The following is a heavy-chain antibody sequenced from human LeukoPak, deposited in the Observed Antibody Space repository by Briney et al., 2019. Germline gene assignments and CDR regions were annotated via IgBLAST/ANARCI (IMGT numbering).Heavy chain of an antibody. V-gene: IGHV1-69*04. CDR3: ARDVPGIVGATYYYYYGMDV. CDR2: IIPILGIA. D-gene: IGHD1-26*01. Sequence: ASVKVSCKASGGTFSSYAISWVRQAPGQGLEWMGRIIPILGIANYAQKFQGRVTITADKSTSTAYMELSSLRSEDTAVYYCARDVPGIVGATYYYYYGMDVWGQGTTVTVSS. CDR1: GGTFSSYA. J-gene: IGHJ6*02.